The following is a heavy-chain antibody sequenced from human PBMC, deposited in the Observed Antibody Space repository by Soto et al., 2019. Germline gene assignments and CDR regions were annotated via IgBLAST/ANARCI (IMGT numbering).Heavy chain of an antibody. D-gene: IGHD3-9*01. J-gene: IGHJ3*02. V-gene: IGHV3-64*01. CDR1: GFTFSSYA. CDR2: ISSNGGST. CDR3: AGGLPLLLTGFDAFDI. Sequence: GGSLRLSCAASGFTFSSYAMHWVRQAPGKGLEYVSAISSNGGSTYYANSVKGRFTISRDNSKNTLYLQMGSLRAEDMVVYYCAGGLPLLLTGFDAFDIWGQGTMVTVSS.